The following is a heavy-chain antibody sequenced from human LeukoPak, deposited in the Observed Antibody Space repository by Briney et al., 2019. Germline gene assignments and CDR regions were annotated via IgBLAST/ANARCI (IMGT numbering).Heavy chain of an antibody. CDR1: GGSISSGDRY. D-gene: IGHD5-18*01. Sequence: SQTLSLTCTVSGGSISSGDRYWSWSCQSPGKGLEWIWYIYSTGNTYYNPSLKSRVIISVDTSKNQFSLELNSVTAADTAVYYCARDSYSYGYGGFDYWGQGILVTVSS. CDR3: ARDSYSYGYGGFDY. CDR2: IYSTGNT. V-gene: IGHV4-30-4*01. J-gene: IGHJ4*02.